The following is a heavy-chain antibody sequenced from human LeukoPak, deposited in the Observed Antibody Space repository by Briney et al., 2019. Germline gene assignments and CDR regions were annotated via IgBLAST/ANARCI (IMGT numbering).Heavy chain of an antibody. CDR2: INHSGST. D-gene: IGHD3-9*01. CDR1: GGSFSGYY. V-gene: IGHV4-34*01. J-gene: IGHJ5*02. CDR3: ARDSPSTYDILTGYTNWFDP. Sequence: SETLSLTCAVYGGSFSGYYWSWIRQPPGKGLEWIGEINHSGSTNYNPSLKSRVTISVDTSKNQFSLKLSSVTAADTAVYYCARDSPSTYDILTGYTNWFDPWGQGTLVTVSS.